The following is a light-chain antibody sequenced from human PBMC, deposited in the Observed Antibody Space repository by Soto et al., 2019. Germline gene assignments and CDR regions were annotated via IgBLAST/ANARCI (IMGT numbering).Light chain of an antibody. CDR3: MQSTQLPPT. CDR2: EVS. Sequence: DVVMTQTPLSLSVAPGQPASISCKSSQSLLHITGETFLFWYLQKPGQSPQLLIYEVSTRVSGVPDRFSGSGSWTDFTLEISRVETDDVGIYYCMQSTQLPPTFGQGTRLEIK. J-gene: IGKJ5*01. V-gene: IGKV2D-29*02. CDR1: QSLLHITGETF.